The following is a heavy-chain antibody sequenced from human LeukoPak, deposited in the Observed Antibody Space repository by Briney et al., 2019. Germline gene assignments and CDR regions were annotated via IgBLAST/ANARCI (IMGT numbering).Heavy chain of an antibody. CDR2: INHSGST. CDR3: ARGPLIVVVTATAYYFDY. D-gene: IGHD2-21*02. Sequence: SETLSLTCAVYGGSFSCYYWSWLRPPPGKGLEWIGEINHSGSTNYNPSLKSRVTISVDTSKNQFSLKLSSVTAADTAVYYCARGPLIVVVTATAYYFDYWGQGTLVTVSS. V-gene: IGHV4-34*01. CDR1: GGSFSCYY. J-gene: IGHJ4*02.